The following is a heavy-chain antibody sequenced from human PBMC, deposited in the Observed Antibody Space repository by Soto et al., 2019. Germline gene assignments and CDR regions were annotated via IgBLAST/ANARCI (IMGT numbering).Heavy chain of an antibody. CDR1: GFTVTTNY. D-gene: IGHD3-10*01. Sequence: EVQLVESGGGLVQPGGSLRLSCAASGFTVTTNYMSWVRQPPGKGLEWVSVVYSGGSTYYADSVKGRFTVSRDNSKKKLYLQMNSLRAEDTAVYYCARDFSGKNDAFDIWGQGTVVTVSS. CDR3: ARDFSGKNDAFDI. V-gene: IGHV3-66*01. CDR2: VYSGGST. J-gene: IGHJ3*02.